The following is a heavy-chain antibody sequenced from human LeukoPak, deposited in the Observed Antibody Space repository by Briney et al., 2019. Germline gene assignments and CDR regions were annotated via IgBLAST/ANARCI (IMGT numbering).Heavy chain of an antibody. V-gene: IGHV3-74*01. CDR3: AKDNDFWSGPHAFDI. Sequence: GGSLRLSCATSGFTLSSYWMHWVRQVPGKGLEWLSRINNDGVSTSYADSVKGRFTISRDNAKNTLYLQMNSLRAEDTAVYYCAKDNDFWSGPHAFDIWGQGTMVTVSS. CDR2: INNDGVST. CDR1: GFTLSSYW. D-gene: IGHD3-3*01. J-gene: IGHJ3*02.